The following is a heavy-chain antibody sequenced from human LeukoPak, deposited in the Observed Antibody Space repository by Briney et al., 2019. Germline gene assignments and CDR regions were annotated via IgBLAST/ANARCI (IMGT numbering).Heavy chain of an antibody. D-gene: IGHD6-19*01. CDR1: YGSISTYY. V-gene: IGHV4-59*01. CDR2: VSYSGNT. Sequence: SETLSLTCTVSYGSISTYYWVWIRQSPGKELEWIGYVSYSGNTNYNPSLKSRVTISVDTSKNQLSLKLSSMTAADTAVYYCARAGYCSATSCQWVPLVWGQGTTVTVSS. J-gene: IGHJ6*02. CDR3: ARAGYCSATSCQWVPLV.